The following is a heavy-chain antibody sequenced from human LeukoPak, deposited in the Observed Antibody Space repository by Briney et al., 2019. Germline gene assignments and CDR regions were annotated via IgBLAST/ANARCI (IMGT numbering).Heavy chain of an antibody. V-gene: IGHV3-21*01. D-gene: IGHD6-6*01. CDR2: ISSSSSYI. Sequence: GGSLRLSCAASGFTFSSFTMNWVRQAPGKGLEWVSSISSSSSYIYSADSVRGRFTISRDNARNSLYLRMNSLRAEDTAVYYCARDPGAYSSSPIDYWGQGTLVTVSS. CDR3: ARDPGAYSSSPIDY. CDR1: GFTFSSFT. J-gene: IGHJ4*02.